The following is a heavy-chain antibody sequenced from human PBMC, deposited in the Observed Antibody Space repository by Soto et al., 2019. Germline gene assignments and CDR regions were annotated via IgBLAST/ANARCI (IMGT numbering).Heavy chain of an antibody. CDR2: ISGSGGST. CDR3: AKGLSGSGWFDP. V-gene: IGHV3-23*01. J-gene: IGHJ5*02. Sequence: EVQLLESGGGLVQPGGSLGLSCAASGFTFSSYAMSWVRQAPGKGLEWVSAISGSGGSTYYADSVKGRFTISRDNSKNTLYLQMHSLRAEDTAVYYCAKGLSGSGWFDPWGQGTLVTVSS. D-gene: IGHD5-12*01. CDR1: GFTFSSYA.